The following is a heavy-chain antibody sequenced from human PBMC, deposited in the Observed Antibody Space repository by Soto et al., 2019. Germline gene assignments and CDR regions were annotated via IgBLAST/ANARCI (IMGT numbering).Heavy chain of an antibody. J-gene: IGHJ6*02. CDR1: GGSISSYY. Sequence: QVQLQESGPGLVKPSETLSLTCTVSGGSISSYYWSWIRQPPGKGLEWIGYIDYSGSTHYNPSLKSRVTISGDTAKNQFSLKLSSVTAADTAVYYCAIEGLTVTIGIYYYYGMDVWGQGNTVTVSS. CDR2: IDYSGST. V-gene: IGHV4-59*01. CDR3: AIEGLTVTIGIYYYYGMDV. D-gene: IGHD1-7*01.